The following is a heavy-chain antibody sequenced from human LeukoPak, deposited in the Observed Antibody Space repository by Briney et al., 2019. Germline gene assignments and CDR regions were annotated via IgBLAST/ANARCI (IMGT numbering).Heavy chain of an antibody. Sequence: ETLSLTCAVYGGSFSGYYWSWIRQPPGKGLEWIGEINHSGSTNYNPSLKSRVTISVDTSKNQFSLKLSSVTAADTAVYYCARGGLFGGWYGYWGQGTLVTISS. V-gene: IGHV4-34*01. J-gene: IGHJ4*02. CDR2: INHSGST. CDR1: GGSFSGYY. D-gene: IGHD6-19*01. CDR3: ARGGLFGGWYGY.